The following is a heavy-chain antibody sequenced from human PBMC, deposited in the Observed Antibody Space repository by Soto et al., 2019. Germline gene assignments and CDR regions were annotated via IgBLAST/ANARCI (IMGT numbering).Heavy chain of an antibody. CDR3: ARDSRDPNWFDP. CDR2: IYYSGST. J-gene: IGHJ5*02. Sequence: PSETLSLTCIVSGGSISSGGYYWSWIRQHPGKGLEWIGYIYYSGSTYYNPSLKSRVTISVDTSKNQFSLKLSSVTAADTAVYYCARDSRDPNWFDPWGQGTLVTVSS. CDR1: GGSISSGGYY. V-gene: IGHV4-31*03.